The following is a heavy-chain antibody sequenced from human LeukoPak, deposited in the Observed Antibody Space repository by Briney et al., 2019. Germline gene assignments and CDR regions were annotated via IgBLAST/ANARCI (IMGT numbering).Heavy chain of an antibody. V-gene: IGHV3-23*01. D-gene: IGHD6-19*01. J-gene: IGHJ4*02. CDR1: EFTFSSYA. CDR2: ISGSGGST. CDR3: AKDQGLIDPFDY. Sequence: GGSLRLSCAASEFTFSSYAMSWVRQAPGKGLEWVSSISGSGGSTYYADSVQGRFTISRDNSKNTLFLQMNSLRAEDTAVYYCAKDQGLIDPFDYWGQGTLVTVSS.